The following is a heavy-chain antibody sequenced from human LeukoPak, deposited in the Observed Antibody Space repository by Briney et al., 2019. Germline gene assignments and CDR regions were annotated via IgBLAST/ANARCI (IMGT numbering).Heavy chain of an antibody. CDR3: ARDAYRGGDCYLFDY. V-gene: IGHV4-59*01. D-gene: IGHD2-21*02. J-gene: IGHJ4*02. CDR2: IYYSGST. CDR1: GGSISSYY. Sequence: SETLSLTCTVSGGSISSYYWSWIRQPPGKGLEWIGYIYYSGSTNYNPSLKSRVTISVDTSKSQFPLKLSSVTAADTAVYYCARDAYRGGDCYLFDYWGQGTLVTVSS.